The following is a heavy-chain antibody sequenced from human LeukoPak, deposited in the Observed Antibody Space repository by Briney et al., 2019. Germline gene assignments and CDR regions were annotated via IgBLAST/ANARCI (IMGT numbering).Heavy chain of an antibody. D-gene: IGHD3-22*01. CDR3: AKDYYDSSGGNAFDI. CDR2: ISGDGGST. J-gene: IGHJ3*02. V-gene: IGHV3-43*02. CDR1: GFTFDDYA. Sequence: GGSLRLSCAASGFTFDDYAMHWVRHAPGKGLEWVSLISGDGGSTYYADSVKGRFTISRDNSKNSLYLQMNSLRTEDTALYYCAKDYYDSSGGNAFDIWGQGTMVTVSS.